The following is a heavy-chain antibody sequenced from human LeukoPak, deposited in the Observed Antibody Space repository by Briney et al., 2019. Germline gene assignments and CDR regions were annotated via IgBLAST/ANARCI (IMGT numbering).Heavy chain of an antibody. D-gene: IGHD6-19*01. V-gene: IGHV3-53*01. J-gene: IGHJ6*02. CDR1: GFTVSSNY. CDR2: IYSCGST. Sequence: PGGSLRLSCAASGFTVSSNYMSWVRQAPGKGLEWVSVIYSCGSTYYADSVKGRFTISRDNSKNTLYLQMNSLRAEDTAVYYCAKDQFGSGWFEVWYGMDVWGQGTTVTVSS. CDR3: AKDQFGSGWFEVWYGMDV.